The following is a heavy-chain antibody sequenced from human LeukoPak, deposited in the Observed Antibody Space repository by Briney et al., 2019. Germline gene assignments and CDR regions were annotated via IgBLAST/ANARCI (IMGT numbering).Heavy chain of an antibody. D-gene: IGHD1-1*01. CDR2: IRYDGSNK. V-gene: IGHV3-30*02. CDR3: AEGIRLLGGATNPV. J-gene: IGHJ4*02. Sequence: GGSLRLSCAASGFTFSSYGMHWVRQAPGKGLEWVAFIRYDGSNKYYADSVKGRFTISRDNSKNTLYLQMNSLRAEDTAVYYCAEGIRLLGGATNPVWGQGTLVTVSS. CDR1: GFTFSSYG.